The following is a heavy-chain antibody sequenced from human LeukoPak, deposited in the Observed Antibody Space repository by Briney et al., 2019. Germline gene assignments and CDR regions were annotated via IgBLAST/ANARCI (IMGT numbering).Heavy chain of an antibody. D-gene: IGHD6-25*01. J-gene: IGHJ6*02. V-gene: IGHV4-59*12. CDR1: RGSISSYY. CDR2: IYYSGST. CDR3: ARDRRAEMDV. Sequence: SETLSLTCTDSRGSISSYYWSWIRQPPGKGLEWIGYIYYSGSTYYNPSLKSRVTISVDTSKNQSSLKLSSVTAADTAVYYCARDRRAEMDVWGQGTTVTVSS.